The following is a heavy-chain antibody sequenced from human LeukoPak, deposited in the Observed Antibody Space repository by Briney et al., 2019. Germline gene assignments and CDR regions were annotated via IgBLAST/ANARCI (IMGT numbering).Heavy chain of an antibody. Sequence: GGSLRLSCAASGFTFSSYAMSWVRQGPGKGLEWVSAISVSGGSTYYAGSVKGRFTISRDNSKNTLFLQMNSLRAEDAAVYYCAKVREGYSFAPIDYWGQGTLVTVSS. J-gene: IGHJ4*02. CDR1: GFTFSSYA. V-gene: IGHV3-23*01. CDR3: AKVREGYSFAPIDY. D-gene: IGHD5-18*01. CDR2: ISVSGGST.